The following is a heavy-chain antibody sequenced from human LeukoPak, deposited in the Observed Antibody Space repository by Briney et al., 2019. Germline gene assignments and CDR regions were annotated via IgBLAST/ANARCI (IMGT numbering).Heavy chain of an antibody. CDR1: GFTFSNYW. V-gene: IGHV3-74*01. Sequence: PGGSLRLSCAASGFTFSNYWMHWGRQAPAKGLVWVSHINSDGSRTNYAASVKGRFTISRDNAKNTLYLQMNSLRAEDTAVYYCARQPDYWGQGTLVTVSS. J-gene: IGHJ4*02. CDR3: ARQPDY. D-gene: IGHD1-14*01. CDR2: INSDGSRT.